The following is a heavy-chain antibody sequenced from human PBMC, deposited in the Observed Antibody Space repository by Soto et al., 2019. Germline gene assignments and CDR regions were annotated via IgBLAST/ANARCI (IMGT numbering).Heavy chain of an antibody. CDR3: AKSRDGYSFYFYYGMDV. CDR2: ILHDGSNE. D-gene: IGHD4-4*01. V-gene: IGHV3-30*18. J-gene: IGHJ6*02. CDR1: VFNFPNYN. Sequence: PWGALRLSGAASVFNFPNYNMHWVRQAPGKGLEWVALILHDGSNEYYADSVKGRFTISRDNSKNTLYLQMKSLRAEDTAVYYCAKSRDGYSFYFYYGMDVWGQGTTVTVSS.